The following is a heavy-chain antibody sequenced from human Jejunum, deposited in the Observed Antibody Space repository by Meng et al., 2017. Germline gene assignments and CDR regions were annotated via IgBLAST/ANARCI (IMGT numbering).Heavy chain of an antibody. D-gene: IGHD2-8*01. CDR1: GDSISSSYW. CDR2: IYHSGTT. CDR3: ARDFEALNGV. Sequence: QVELQESGPGLVKPWGTLSFTCAVSGDSISSSYWWSWVRQSPGKGLEWIGEIYHSGTTNYNPSLKSRVTLSVDKSKNQFSLNLSSVTAADTAVYFCARDFEALNGVWGQGTLVTVSS. J-gene: IGHJ1*01. V-gene: IGHV4-4*02.